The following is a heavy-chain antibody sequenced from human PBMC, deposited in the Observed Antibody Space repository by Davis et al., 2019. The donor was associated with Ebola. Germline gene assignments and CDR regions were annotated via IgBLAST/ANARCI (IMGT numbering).Heavy chain of an antibody. CDR1: GGSISSSSYY. Sequence: MPSETLSLTCTVSGGSISSSSYYWGWIRQPPGKGLEWIGSIYYSGSTYYNPSLKSRVTISVDKSKNQFSLKLSSVTAADTAVYYCARVLGPGDPFDYWGQGTLVTVSS. D-gene: IGHD3-16*01. CDR2: IYYSGST. J-gene: IGHJ4*02. V-gene: IGHV4-39*07. CDR3: ARVLGPGDPFDY.